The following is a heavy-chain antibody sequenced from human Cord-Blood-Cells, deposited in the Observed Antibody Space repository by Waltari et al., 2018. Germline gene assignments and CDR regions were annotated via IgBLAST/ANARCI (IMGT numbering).Heavy chain of an antibody. CDR1: GYSISSGYY. D-gene: IGHD3-10*01. CDR3: ARVGGFGSGSYYFDY. CDR2: IYHSGST. Sequence: QVQLQESCPGLVKPSETLSLTCTVSGYSISSGYYWGWIRQPPGKGLEWIGSIYHSGSTYYNPSLKSRVTISVDTSKNQCSLKLSSVTAADTAVYYCARVGGFGSGSYYFDYWGQGTLVTVSS. V-gene: IGHV4-38-2*02. J-gene: IGHJ4*02.